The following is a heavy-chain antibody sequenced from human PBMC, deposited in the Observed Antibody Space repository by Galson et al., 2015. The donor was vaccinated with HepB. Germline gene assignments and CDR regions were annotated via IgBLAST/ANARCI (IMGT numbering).Heavy chain of an antibody. CDR2: ISAYNGNT. Sequence: QSGAEVKKPGESLKISCKASGYTFTSYGISWVRQAPGQGLEWMGWISAYNGNTNYAQKLQGRVTMTTDTSTSTAYMELRSLRSDDTAVYYCARDQTYSSGPAVFDYWGQGTLVTVSS. CDR3: ARDQTYSSGPAVFDY. D-gene: IGHD6-19*01. V-gene: IGHV1-18*04. J-gene: IGHJ4*02. CDR1: GYTFTSYG.